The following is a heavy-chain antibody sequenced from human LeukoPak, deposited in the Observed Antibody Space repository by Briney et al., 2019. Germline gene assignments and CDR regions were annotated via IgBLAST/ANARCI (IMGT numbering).Heavy chain of an antibody. CDR3: ARDRDPGYNDSSGYRRVNAFDI. CDR2: ISGSGGST. D-gene: IGHD3-22*01. Sequence: GGSLRLSCAASGLKLNTYAMSWVRQAPGKGLEWLSGISGSGGSTYYADSVKGRFTISRDNSKNTLYLQMNSLRAEDTAVYYCARDRDPGYNDSSGYRRVNAFDIWGQGTMVTVSS. V-gene: IGHV3-23*01. J-gene: IGHJ3*02. CDR1: GLKLNTYA.